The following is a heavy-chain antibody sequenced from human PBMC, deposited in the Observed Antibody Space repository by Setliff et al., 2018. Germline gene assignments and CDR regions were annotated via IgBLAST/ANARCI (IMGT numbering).Heavy chain of an antibody. D-gene: IGHD1-26*01. CDR2: ISPYNGDT. CDR1: GYIFNTFG. Sequence: ASVKVSCKASGYIFNTFGINWMRRAPGQGLEWIGWISPYNGDTKYAQNLQGRVTLTTDTSTSTAYVGVRSLRSDDTAVYYCARSPPNRGVGQGHHMDVWGKGTTVTV. CDR3: ARSPPNRGVGQGHHMDV. J-gene: IGHJ6*03. V-gene: IGHV1-18*01.